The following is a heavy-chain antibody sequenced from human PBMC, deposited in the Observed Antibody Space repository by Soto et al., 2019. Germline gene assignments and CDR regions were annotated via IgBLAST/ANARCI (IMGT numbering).Heavy chain of an antibody. CDR3: ARHQYYRNDY. CDR2: IKEDGSVK. V-gene: IGHV3-7*03. D-gene: IGHD1-26*01. CDR1: GFRFSSYW. J-gene: IGHJ4*02. Sequence: PGGSLRLSCAASGFRFSSYWMTWVRQAPGKGLEWVANIKEDGSVKYYADSVKGRFTISRDNAKDSLYLQMNSLRAEDTAVYYCARHQYYRNDYWGQGTLVTVSS.